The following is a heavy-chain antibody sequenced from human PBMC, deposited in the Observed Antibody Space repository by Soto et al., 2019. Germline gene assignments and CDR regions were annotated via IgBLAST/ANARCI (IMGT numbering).Heavy chain of an antibody. Sequence: PSETLSLTCTVSGGSISGHYWSWMRQPPGKGLEWIAYIYDSATTNYNPSLKSRVTISLDTSKNQLFLNLSSVTAADSAVYYCARHRLSSGSYSGLDCWGQGTLVTVSS. D-gene: IGHD1-26*01. CDR3: ARHRLSSGSYSGLDC. CDR1: GGSISGHY. V-gene: IGHV4-59*08. CDR2: IYDSATT. J-gene: IGHJ4*02.